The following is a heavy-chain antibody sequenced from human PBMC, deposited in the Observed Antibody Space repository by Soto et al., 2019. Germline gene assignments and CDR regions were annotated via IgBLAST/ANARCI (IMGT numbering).Heavy chain of an antibody. CDR1: GGSISSGGYY. Sequence: SETLSLTCTVSGGSISSGGYYWSWIRQHPGKGLEWIGYIYYSGSTYYNPSLKSRVTISVDTSKNQFSLKLSSVTAADTAVYYCARVRALVDGEYSSSWSRFDYWGQGTLVTVSS. V-gene: IGHV4-31*03. CDR2: IYYSGST. CDR3: ARVRALVDGEYSSSWSRFDY. J-gene: IGHJ4*02. D-gene: IGHD6-13*01.